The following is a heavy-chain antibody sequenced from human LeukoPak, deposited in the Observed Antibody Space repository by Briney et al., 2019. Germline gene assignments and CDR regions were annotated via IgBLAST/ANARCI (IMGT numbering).Heavy chain of an antibody. Sequence: GGSLRLSCAASGFTFSNAWMSWVRQAPGKGLEWVGRIKSKTDGGTTDDAAPVKGRFTISRDDSKNTLYLQMNSLKTEDTAVYYCTTTVRGIAARPAYYYYYLDVWGKGTTVTVSS. CDR1: GFTFSNAW. J-gene: IGHJ6*03. CDR3: TTTVRGIAARPAYYYYYLDV. CDR2: IKSKTDGGTT. V-gene: IGHV3-15*01. D-gene: IGHD6-6*01.